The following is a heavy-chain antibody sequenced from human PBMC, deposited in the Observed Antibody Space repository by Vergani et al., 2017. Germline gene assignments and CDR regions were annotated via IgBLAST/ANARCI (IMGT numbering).Heavy chain of an antibody. D-gene: IGHD3-3*01. Sequence: EVQLVESGGGLVQPGRSLRLSCAASGFTFDDYAMHWVRQAPGKGLEWVSGISWNSGSIGYADSVKGRFTISRDNAKNSLYLQMNSLRAEDTAVYYCAKGSTISTVRGWFDPWGQGTLVTVSS. V-gene: IGHV3-9*01. CDR3: AKGSTISTVRGWFDP. CDR2: ISWNSGSI. J-gene: IGHJ5*02. CDR1: GFTFDDYA.